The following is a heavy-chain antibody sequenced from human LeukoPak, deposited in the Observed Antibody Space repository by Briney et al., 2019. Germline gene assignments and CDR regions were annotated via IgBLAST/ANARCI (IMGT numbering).Heavy chain of an antibody. CDR2: IYYSGST. CDR1: GGSISSSSYY. V-gene: IGHV4-39*01. Sequence: SETLSLTCTVSGGSISSSSYYWGWIRQPPGKGLEWIGSIYYSGSTYYNPSLKSRVTISVDTSKNQFSLKLSSVTAADTAVYYCASPRRYYGDYYSYWGQGTLVTASS. CDR3: ASPRRYYGDYYSY. D-gene: IGHD4-17*01. J-gene: IGHJ4*02.